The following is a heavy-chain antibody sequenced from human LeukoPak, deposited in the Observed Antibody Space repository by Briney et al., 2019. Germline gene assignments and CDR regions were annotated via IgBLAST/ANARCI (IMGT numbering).Heavy chain of an antibody. D-gene: IGHD3-10*01. CDR1: GYTFTSYG. CDR3: ASTDGSGYYFDY. Sequence: ASVKVSCKASGYTFTSYGISWVRQAPGQGLEWMGWISAYNGNTNYAQKLQGRVTMTTDTSTSTAYMELRSLRPDDTAVYYCASTDGSGYYFDYWGQGTLVTVSS. V-gene: IGHV1-18*01. J-gene: IGHJ4*02. CDR2: ISAYNGNT.